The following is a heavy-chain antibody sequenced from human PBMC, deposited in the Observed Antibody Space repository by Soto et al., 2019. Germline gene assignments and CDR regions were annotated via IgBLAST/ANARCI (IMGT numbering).Heavy chain of an antibody. CDR3: ARGDSSSWYLAGDYYYYGMDV. Sequence: HPGGSLRLSCAASGFTFSSYSMNWVRQAPGKGLEWVSYISSSSSTIYYADSVKGRFTISRDNAKNSLYLQMNSLRDEDTAVYYCARGDSSSWYLAGDYYYYGMDVWGQGTTVTVSS. J-gene: IGHJ6*02. CDR1: GFTFSSYS. D-gene: IGHD6-13*01. V-gene: IGHV3-48*02. CDR2: ISSSSSTI.